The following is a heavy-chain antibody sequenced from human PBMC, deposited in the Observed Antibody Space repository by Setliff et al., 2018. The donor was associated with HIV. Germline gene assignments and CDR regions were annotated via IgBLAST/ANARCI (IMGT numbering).Heavy chain of an antibody. V-gene: IGHV4-39*01. CDR1: GGSISSSSYY. CDR2: IYYSGAT. J-gene: IGHJ4*02. D-gene: IGHD3-10*01. Sequence: ETLSLTCTVSGGSISSSSYYWGWIRQTPDKGLEWIGIIYYSGATYYNPSLTSRVTISVDTSRNQFSLKLRSVTAADTAAYYCARLGYVSGGFYKTPGPYYFDYWGQGALVTVSS. CDR3: ARLGYVSGGFYKTPGPYYFDY.